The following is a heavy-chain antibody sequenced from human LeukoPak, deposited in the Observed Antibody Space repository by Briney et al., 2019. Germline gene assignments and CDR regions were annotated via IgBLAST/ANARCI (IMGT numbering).Heavy chain of an antibody. CDR2: ISWNSGSI. CDR3: AKDIGMQAGGYFDY. CDR1: GFTFDDYS. V-gene: IGHV3-9*03. J-gene: IGHJ4*02. Sequence: GGSLRLSCAASGFTFDDYSMHWVRQAQGKGLEWASGISWNSGSIGYADSVKGRFTISRDNAKHSLYLQMNSLRAEDMALYYCAKDIGMQAGGYFDYWGQGNLVTVSS. D-gene: IGHD4-23*01.